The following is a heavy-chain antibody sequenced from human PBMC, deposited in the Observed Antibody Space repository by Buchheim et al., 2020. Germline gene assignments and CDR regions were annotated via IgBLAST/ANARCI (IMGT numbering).Heavy chain of an antibody. CDR2: INPSGGST. CDR1: GYTFTSYY. CDR3: ARDALYCSSTSCYWAGPPPNWFDP. V-gene: IGHV1-46*01. Sequence: QVQLVQSGAEVKKPGASVKVSCKASGYTFTSYYMHWVRQAPGQGLEWMGIINPSGGSTSYAQKFQGRVTMTRDTSTSTVYMELSSLRSEETAVYYCARDALYCSSTSCYWAGPPPNWFDPWGQGTL. J-gene: IGHJ5*02. D-gene: IGHD2-2*01.